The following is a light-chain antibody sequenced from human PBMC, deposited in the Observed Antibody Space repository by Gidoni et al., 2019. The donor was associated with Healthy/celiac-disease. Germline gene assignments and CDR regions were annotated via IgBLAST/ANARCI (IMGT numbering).Light chain of an antibody. Sequence: QSALTQPASVSGSPGQSITISCTGTSSDVGGYNYVSWYQQHPGKAPKLMLYDVSNRPSGVSNRFSGSKSGTTASLTISGLQAEDEADYYCSSYTSSSTLWVFGTGTKVTVL. V-gene: IGLV2-14*01. CDR1: SSDVGGYNY. CDR2: DVS. CDR3: SSYTSSSTLWV. J-gene: IGLJ1*01.